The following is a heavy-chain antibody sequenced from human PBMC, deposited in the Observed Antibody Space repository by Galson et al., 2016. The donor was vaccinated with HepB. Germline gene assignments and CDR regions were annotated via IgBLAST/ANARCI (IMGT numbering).Heavy chain of an antibody. J-gene: IGHJ4*02. D-gene: IGHD3-22*01. CDR2: INPNSGDT. CDR3: VRGKYYYDSSGYFAY. CDR1: GYTFNGYY. Sequence: SVKVSCKASGYTFNGYYMHWVRQAPGQGLEWMGRINPNSGDTNYAQKFQGRVSMTRDSSISTAYMELTRLRSDDAAVYYCVRGKYYYDSSGYFAYGGQGTLVTISA. V-gene: IGHV1-2*06.